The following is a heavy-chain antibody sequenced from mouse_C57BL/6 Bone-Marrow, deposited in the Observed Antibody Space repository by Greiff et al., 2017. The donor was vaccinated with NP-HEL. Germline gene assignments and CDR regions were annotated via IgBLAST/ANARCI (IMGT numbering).Heavy chain of an antibody. J-gene: IGHJ1*03. D-gene: IGHD1-1*01. Sequence: EVKLQESGAELVKPGASVKLSCTASGFNIKDYYMHWVKQRTEQGLEWIGRIDPEDGETTYAPKFQGKATITADTSSNTAYLQLSSLTSEDTAVYYCARIGYLHYGSSFTFYWYFDVWGTGTTVTVSS. V-gene: IGHV14-2*01. CDR3: ARIGYLHYGSSFTFYWYFDV. CDR2: IDPEDGET. CDR1: GFNIKDYY.